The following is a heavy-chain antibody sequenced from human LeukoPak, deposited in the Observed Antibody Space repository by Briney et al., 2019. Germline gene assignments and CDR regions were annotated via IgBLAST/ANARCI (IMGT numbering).Heavy chain of an antibody. CDR3: VRQWFF. Sequence: SETLSLTCTVSGGSISNNNYSWGWIRQPPGKGLGWVGSIAYSGTTYYNPSLKSRVAISVDTSKNQFSLKLTSVTAADTAIYYCVRQWFFWGQGTLVTVSS. CDR2: IAYSGTT. J-gene: IGHJ4*02. CDR1: GGSISNNNYS. D-gene: IGHD3-22*01. V-gene: IGHV4-39*01.